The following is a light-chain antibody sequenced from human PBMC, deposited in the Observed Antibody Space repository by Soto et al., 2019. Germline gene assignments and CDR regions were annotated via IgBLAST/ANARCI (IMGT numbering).Light chain of an antibody. CDR1: SSNIGADYD. Sequence: QAVVTQPPSVSGAPGQRVTISCTGSSSNIGADYDVHWYQHLPGTAPKLLIDSNRNRPSGVPDRFSGSKSGTSASLAITGLQAEDEADYYCQSFDSGLSGPVFGGGTKLTVL. CDR2: SNR. CDR3: QSFDSGLSGPV. V-gene: IGLV1-40*01. J-gene: IGLJ2*01.